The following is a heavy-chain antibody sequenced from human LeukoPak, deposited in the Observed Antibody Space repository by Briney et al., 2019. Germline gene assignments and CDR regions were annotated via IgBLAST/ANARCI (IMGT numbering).Heavy chain of an antibody. D-gene: IGHD3-16*01. CDR3: ATSWGPDTSAFRWGRDGMDV. CDR2: TSGSGDST. V-gene: IGHV3-23*01. CDR1: GFTFSSYA. J-gene: IGHJ6*02. Sequence: GGSLRLSCAASGFTFSSYAMSWVRQAPGKGLEWVSGTSGSGDSTYYADSVKGRFTVSRDNSKNTLYLQMNSLRAEDTAVYYCATSWGPDTSAFRWGRDGMDVWGQGTTVIVSS.